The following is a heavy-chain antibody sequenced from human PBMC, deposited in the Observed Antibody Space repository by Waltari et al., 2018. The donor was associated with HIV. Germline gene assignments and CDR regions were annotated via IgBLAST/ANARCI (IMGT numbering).Heavy chain of an antibody. D-gene: IGHD1-26*01. CDR2: ISGSGSST. V-gene: IGHV3-23*04. CDR3: AKDIVGATNY. Sequence: EVQLVESGGGLVQPGGSLSLSCAASGFPFSSYAMSWVRQAPGKGLEWVSAISGSGSSTFYADSVRGRFTISRDNSKNTLYLQMNSLRAEDTAVFYCAKDIVGATNYWGQGTLVTVSS. CDR1: GFPFSSYA. J-gene: IGHJ4*02.